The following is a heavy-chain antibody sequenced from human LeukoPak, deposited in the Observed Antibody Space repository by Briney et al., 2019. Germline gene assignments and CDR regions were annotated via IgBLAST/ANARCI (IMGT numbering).Heavy chain of an antibody. CDR2: IYDSGST. CDR3: VRGYSWSSYRDAFDL. D-gene: IGHD6-6*01. CDR1: GGSMTSYY. V-gene: IGHV4-59*01. Sequence: SETLSLTCNVSGGSMTSYYWSWIRQTPEKGLEWIGDIYDSGSTNYNPSLKSRVTISVDTSKHQFSLKVTSVTAADTAVYYCVRGYSWSSYRDAFDLWGQGTTLTVSS. J-gene: IGHJ3*01.